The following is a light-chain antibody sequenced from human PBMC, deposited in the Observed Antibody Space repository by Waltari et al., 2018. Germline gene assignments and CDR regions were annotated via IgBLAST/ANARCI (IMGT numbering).Light chain of an antibody. CDR3: SSYRSSSTSIV. V-gene: IGLV2-14*01. Sequence: QSALTQPASVSGSPGQSITISCTGTSSDVGGYNYVSWFQQHPGKAPKLMISDVSKRPSGVSNRFSGSKSGNTASLTISGLQAEDEADYYCSSYRSSSTSIVFGTGTKVTVL. CDR1: SSDVGGYNY. J-gene: IGLJ1*01. CDR2: DVS.